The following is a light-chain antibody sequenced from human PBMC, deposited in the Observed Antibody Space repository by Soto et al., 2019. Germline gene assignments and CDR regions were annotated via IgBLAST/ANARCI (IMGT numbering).Light chain of an antibody. J-gene: IGLJ2*01. CDR1: SSDVGSYKF. CDR2: EVS. CDR3: GSYAGSSMYLL. V-gene: IGLV2-23*02. Sequence: QSALTQPASVSGSPGQSITISCTGTSSDVGSYKFVSWYQQHPGKAPKLMIYEVSNRPSGISDRFSGSKSGNTASLTISGLQAEDEAEYYCGSYAGSSMYLLFGEGTQLTVL.